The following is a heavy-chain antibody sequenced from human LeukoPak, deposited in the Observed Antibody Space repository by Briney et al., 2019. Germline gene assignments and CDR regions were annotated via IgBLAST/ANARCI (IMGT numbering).Heavy chain of an antibody. Sequence: GASVKVSCKASGYTFTSYDINWVLQATGQGLEWMGWMNPNSGNTGYAQKFQGRVTITRNTSISTAYMELSSLRSEDTAVYYCARAGLQSDAFDIWGQGTMVTVSS. D-gene: IGHD5-24*01. CDR2: MNPNSGNT. CDR1: GYTFTSYD. V-gene: IGHV1-8*03. CDR3: ARAGLQSDAFDI. J-gene: IGHJ3*02.